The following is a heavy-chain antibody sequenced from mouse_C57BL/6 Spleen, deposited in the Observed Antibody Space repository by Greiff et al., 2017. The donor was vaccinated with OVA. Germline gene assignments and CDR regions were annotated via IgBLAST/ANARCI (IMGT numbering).Heavy chain of an antibody. CDR1: GFTFTDYY. Sequence: EVQLVESGGGLVQPGGSLSLSCAASGFTFTDYYMSWVRQPPGKALEWLGFIRNNANGYTTEYSASVKGRFTISRDNSPSILYLQMNALRAEDSATFYCARSSYDYDVSWYFDVWGTGTTVTVSS. J-gene: IGHJ1*03. V-gene: IGHV7-3*01. CDR3: ARSSYDYDVSWYFDV. CDR2: IRNNANGYTT. D-gene: IGHD2-4*01.